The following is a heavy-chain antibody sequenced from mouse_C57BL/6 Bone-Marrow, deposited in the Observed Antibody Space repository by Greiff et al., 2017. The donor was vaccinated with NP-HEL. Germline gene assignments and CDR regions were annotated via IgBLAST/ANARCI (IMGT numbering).Heavy chain of an antibody. V-gene: IGHV1-80*01. CDR2: IYPGDGDT. CDR1: GYAFSSYW. D-gene: IGHD1-1*01. CDR3: ASWYYGSSYLYWYFDV. J-gene: IGHJ1*03. Sequence: VQLQQSGAELVKPGASVKISCKASGYAFSSYWMNWVKQRPGKGLEWIGQIYPGDGDTNYNGKFKGKATLTADKSSSTAYMQLSSLTSEDSAVYFCASWYYGSSYLYWYFDVWGTGTTVTVSS.